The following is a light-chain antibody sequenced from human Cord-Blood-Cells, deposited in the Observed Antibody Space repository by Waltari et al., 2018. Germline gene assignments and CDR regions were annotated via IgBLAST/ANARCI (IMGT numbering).Light chain of an antibody. CDR1: HSVSRN. Sequence: EKAMTQSLASLSMSPGERANVTCRASHSVSRNLAWYQQKAGQAPRLLIYGASTMGTGIPARFSGSGSGTEFTLTISSLQSEDFAVYYCQQYNNWRRTFGQGSKVEIK. CDR2: GAS. J-gene: IGKJ1*01. V-gene: IGKV3-15*01. CDR3: QQYNNWRRT.